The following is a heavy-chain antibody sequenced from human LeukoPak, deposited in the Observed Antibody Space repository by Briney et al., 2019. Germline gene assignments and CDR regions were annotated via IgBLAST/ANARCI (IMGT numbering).Heavy chain of an antibody. CDR1: GFTFSSYG. V-gene: IGHV3-30*02. J-gene: IGHJ6*03. CDR2: IRHDGSNK. CDR3: AKSGAAGTRRSYYYYMDV. Sequence: GGSLRLSCAASGFTFSSYGMHWVRQAPGKGLEWVAFIRHDGSNKYYTDSVKGRFTISRDNSKNTLYLQMNSLRAGDTAVYYCAKSGAAGTRRSYYYYMDVWGKGTTVTVSS. D-gene: IGHD3-10*01.